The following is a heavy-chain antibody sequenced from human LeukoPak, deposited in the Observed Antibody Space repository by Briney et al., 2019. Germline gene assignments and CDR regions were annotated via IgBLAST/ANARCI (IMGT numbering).Heavy chain of an antibody. V-gene: IGHV4-34*01. D-gene: IGHD5-18*01. J-gene: IGHJ3*02. CDR1: GGSFSGYY. CDR3: ARYSSGYRQLWLRAAFDI. CDR2: INHSGST. Sequence: SETLSLTCAVYGGSFSGYYWSWIRQPPGKGLEWIGEINHSGSTNYNPSLKSRVTISVDTSKNQFSLKLSSVTAADTAVYYCARYSSGYRQLWLRAAFDIWGQGTMVTVSS.